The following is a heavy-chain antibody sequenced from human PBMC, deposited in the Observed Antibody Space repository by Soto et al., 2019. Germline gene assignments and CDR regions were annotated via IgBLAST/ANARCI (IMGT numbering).Heavy chain of an antibody. CDR2: IIPKLGSA. Sequence: SGKVSCKASGGGNLRDYRTTWVRRAPGQGLEWMGGIIPKLGSANYAQKFQGRVTMTRNASISTAYMELSSLRSEDTAVYYCALKSSSAQFYDFWSGYYRHYYYYMDVWGKGTTVTVSS. D-gene: IGHD3-3*01. CDR3: ALKSSSAQFYDFWSGYYRHYYYYMDV. J-gene: IGHJ6*03. CDR1: GGGNLRDYR. V-gene: IGHV1-69*16.